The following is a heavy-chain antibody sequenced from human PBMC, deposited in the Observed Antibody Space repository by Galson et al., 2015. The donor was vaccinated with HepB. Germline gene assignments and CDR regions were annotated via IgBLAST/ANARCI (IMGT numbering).Heavy chain of an antibody. CDR3: ARSYFGELFIDY. V-gene: IGHV3-33*01. Sequence: SLRLSCAASGFTFSHYGMHWVRQAPGKGLEWVAVIWYDGSNKYYADSVKGRFTISRDNSKSTLYLQMNSLRAEDTAVYYCARSYFGELFIDYWGQGTLVTVSS. J-gene: IGHJ4*02. CDR1: GFTFSHYG. CDR2: IWYDGSNK. D-gene: IGHD3-10*01.